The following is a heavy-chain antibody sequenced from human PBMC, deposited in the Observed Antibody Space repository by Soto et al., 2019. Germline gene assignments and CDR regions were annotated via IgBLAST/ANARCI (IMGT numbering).Heavy chain of an antibody. V-gene: IGHV4-39*01. D-gene: IGHD3-3*01. CDR3: ARPQFTIFGVVTPDYMDV. CDR2: IYYSGST. CDR1: GGSISSSSYY. Sequence: SETLSLTYTVSGGSISSSSYYWGWIRQPPGKGLEWIGSIYYSGSTYYNPSLKSRVTISVDTSKNQFSLKLSSVTAADTAVYYCARPQFTIFGVVTPDYMDVWGKGTTVTVSS. J-gene: IGHJ6*03.